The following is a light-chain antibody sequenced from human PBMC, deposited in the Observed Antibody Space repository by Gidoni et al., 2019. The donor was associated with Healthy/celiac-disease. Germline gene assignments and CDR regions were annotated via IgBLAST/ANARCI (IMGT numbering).Light chain of an antibody. Sequence: DIQMTQSPSTLSASVGDRVTITRRASQSISSWLDWYQQKPGKAPKLLIYKASSLESGAPSRFSGSGSGTEFTLTISSLQPDDFATYYCQQYNSYPWTFGQGTKVEIK. V-gene: IGKV1-5*03. CDR2: KAS. CDR1: QSISSW. CDR3: QQYNSYPWT. J-gene: IGKJ1*01.